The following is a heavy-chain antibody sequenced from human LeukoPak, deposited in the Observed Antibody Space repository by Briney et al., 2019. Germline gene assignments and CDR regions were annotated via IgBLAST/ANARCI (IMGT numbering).Heavy chain of an antibody. CDR2: IYYSGST. Sequence: KPSETLSLTCTVSGGSISSYYWSWIRQPPGKGLEWIGYIYYSGSTNYNPSLKSRVTISVDTSKNQFSLKLSSVTAADTAVYYCARGGWYSDYWGQGTLVTVSS. CDR3: ARGGWYSDY. V-gene: IGHV4-59*01. D-gene: IGHD6-19*01. CDR1: GGSISSYY. J-gene: IGHJ4*02.